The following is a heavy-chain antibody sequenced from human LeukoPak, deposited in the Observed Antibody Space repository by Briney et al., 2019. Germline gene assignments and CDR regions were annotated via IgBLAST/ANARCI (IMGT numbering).Heavy chain of an antibody. D-gene: IGHD4-17*01. V-gene: IGHV3-30*18. CDR1: GFTFSSYG. CDR2: ISYDGSNK. CDR3: AKEGGAYGFDY. J-gene: IGHJ4*02. Sequence: PGRSLRLSCAASGFTFSSYGMHWVRQAPGKGLEWVAVISYDGSNKYYADSVKGRFTISRDNSKNTLYLQMNSLRAEDTAVYYCAKEGGAYGFDYWGQGTLVTVSS.